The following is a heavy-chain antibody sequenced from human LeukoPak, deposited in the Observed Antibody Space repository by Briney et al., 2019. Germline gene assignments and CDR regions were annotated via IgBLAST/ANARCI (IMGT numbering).Heavy chain of an antibody. J-gene: IGHJ6*03. CDR2: ISYSGST. Sequence: SETLSLTCTVSGVSISTYSWSWIRQPPGKGLEWIGYISYSGSTSYNPSLRSRVTISVDTSKNQFSLKLSSVTAADTAIYYCARASYHSYYYYMDVWGKGTTVTVSS. V-gene: IGHV4-59*12. CDR3: ARASYHSYYYYMDV. D-gene: IGHD1-26*01. CDR1: GVSISTYS.